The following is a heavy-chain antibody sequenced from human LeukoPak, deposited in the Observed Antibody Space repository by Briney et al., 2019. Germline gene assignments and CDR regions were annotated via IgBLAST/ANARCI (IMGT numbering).Heavy chain of an antibody. CDR1: GYSISSGYY. CDR3: ARRNVDIVATTSFDY. D-gene: IGHD5-12*01. V-gene: IGHV4-38-2*02. CDR2: INHSGST. Sequence: SETLSLTCTVSGYSISSGYYWSWIRQPPGKGLEWIGEINHSGSTNYNPSLKSRVTISVDTSKNQFSLKLSSVTAADTAVYYCARRNVDIVATTSFDYWGQGTLVTVSS. J-gene: IGHJ4*02.